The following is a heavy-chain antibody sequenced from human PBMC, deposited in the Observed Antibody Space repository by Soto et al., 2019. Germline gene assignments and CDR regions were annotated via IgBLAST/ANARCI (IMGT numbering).Heavy chain of an antibody. J-gene: IGHJ3*02. D-gene: IGHD4-17*01. V-gene: IGHV3-23*01. CDR3: ARRGEAGLLGAFDI. Sequence: EVQLLESGGGLVQPGGSLRLSCAASGFTFSSYAMSWVRQAPGKGLEWVSAISGSGGSTYYADSVKGRFTISRDNSEKTLYLQMNSLRAEDTAVYYCARRGEAGLLGAFDIWGQGTMVTVSS. CDR2: ISGSGGST. CDR1: GFTFSSYA.